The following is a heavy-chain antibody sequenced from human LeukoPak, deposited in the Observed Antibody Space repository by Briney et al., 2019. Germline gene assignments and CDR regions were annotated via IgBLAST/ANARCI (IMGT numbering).Heavy chain of an antibody. CDR2: ISYDGSNK. CDR1: GFTSSNYG. D-gene: IGHD4-23*01. V-gene: IGHV3-30*18. Sequence: PGGSLRLSCAASGFTSSNYGMHWVRQAPGKGLEWVAVISYDGSNKYYADSVKGRFTISRDNSKNTLYLQMNSLRAEDTAAYYCAKDPTVARKGGYYFDYWGQGILVTVSS. J-gene: IGHJ4*02. CDR3: AKDPTVARKGGYYFDY.